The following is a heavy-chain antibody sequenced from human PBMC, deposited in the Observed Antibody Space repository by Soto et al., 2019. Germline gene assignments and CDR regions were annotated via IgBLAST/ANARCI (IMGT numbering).Heavy chain of an antibody. J-gene: IGHJ3*01. Sequence: EVQLVESGGGLVKPGGSLRLSCAASGFTFSNAWMNWVRQAPGKGLEWVGRIKSKTDGGTTDYAAPVKGRFTIQRDDSKNTLYLQMNSLKDEDAAVYYCPTVSCGGDCYSRRGGAFDLWGQGTMVTLSS. CDR1: GFTFSNAW. CDR2: IKSKTDGGTT. D-gene: IGHD2-21*02. V-gene: IGHV3-15*07. CDR3: PTVSCGGDCYSRRGGAFDL.